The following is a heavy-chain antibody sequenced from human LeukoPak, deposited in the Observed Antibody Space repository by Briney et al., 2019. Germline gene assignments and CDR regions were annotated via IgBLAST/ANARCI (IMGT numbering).Heavy chain of an antibody. Sequence: SETLSLTCAVYGGSFSGYYWGWIRQPPGKGLEWIGEINHSGSTNYNPSLKSRVTISVDTSKNQFSLKLSSVTAADTAVYYCARGRFDFWSGPFAGDWGQGTLVTVSS. CDR2: INHSGST. J-gene: IGHJ4*02. D-gene: IGHD3-3*01. V-gene: IGHV4-34*01. CDR1: GGSFSGYY. CDR3: ARGRFDFWSGPFAGD.